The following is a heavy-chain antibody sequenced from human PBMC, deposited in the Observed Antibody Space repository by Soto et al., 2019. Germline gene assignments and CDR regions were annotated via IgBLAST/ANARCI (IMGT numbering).Heavy chain of an antibody. CDR3: AKDSGGMDV. CDR1: GFTFSSYG. CDR2: ISYDGSNK. Sequence: QVQLVESGGGVVQPGRSLRLSCAASGFTFSSYGMHWVRQAPGKGLEWVAVISYDGSNKYYADSVEGRFTISRDNSKNTLYLQMNSLRAEDTAVYYCAKDSGGMDVWGQGTTVTVSS. V-gene: IGHV3-30*18. J-gene: IGHJ6*02.